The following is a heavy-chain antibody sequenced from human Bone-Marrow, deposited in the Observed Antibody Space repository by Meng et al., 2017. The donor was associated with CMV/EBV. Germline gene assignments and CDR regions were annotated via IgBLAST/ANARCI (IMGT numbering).Heavy chain of an antibody. CDR2: IIPILGIA. D-gene: IGHD3-3*01. J-gene: IGHJ4*02. Sequence: SVKVSCKASGGTFSSYAISWVRQAPGQGLEWMGGIIPILGIANYAQKFQGRVTITADKSTSTAYMELSSLRSEDTAVYYCARDFEPLRFLGYFDYCGQGTLVTVSS. CDR3: ARDFEPLRFLGYFDY. V-gene: IGHV1-69*10. CDR1: GGTFSSYA.